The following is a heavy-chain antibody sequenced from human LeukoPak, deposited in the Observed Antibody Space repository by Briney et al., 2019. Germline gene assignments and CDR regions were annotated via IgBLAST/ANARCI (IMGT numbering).Heavy chain of an antibody. CDR2: IYYSGST. J-gene: IGHJ4*02. Sequence: SETRSLTCTVSGGSISSYYCSWIRQPPGKGLEWIGSIYYSGSTYYNPSLKSRVTISVDTSKNQFSLKLSSVTAADTAVYYCASSHDFWSGYYKGGFDYWGQGTLVTVSS. V-gene: IGHV4-59*05. CDR3: ASSHDFWSGYYKGGFDY. CDR1: GGSISSYY. D-gene: IGHD3-3*01.